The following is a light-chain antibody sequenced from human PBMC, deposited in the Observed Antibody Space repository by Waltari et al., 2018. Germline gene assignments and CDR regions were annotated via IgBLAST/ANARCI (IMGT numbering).Light chain of an antibody. CDR2: GTS. V-gene: IGKV3D-15*01. Sequence: EIVMTQSPATLSVSPGERATLSCMASQSVSSNLAWYQQKPGQTPRLLIYGTSTRASGIPDRFSGSGSGTDFTLTISRLEPEDFGVYYCQQYNNFPGTFGQGTKVEIK. CDR3: QQYNNFPGT. CDR1: QSVSSN. J-gene: IGKJ1*01.